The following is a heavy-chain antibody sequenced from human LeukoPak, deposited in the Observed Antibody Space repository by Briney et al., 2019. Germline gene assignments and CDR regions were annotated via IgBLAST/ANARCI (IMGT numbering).Heavy chain of an antibody. Sequence: ASVKVSCKASGCTFTSYAMNWVRQAPGQGLEWMGWINTNTGNPTYAQGFTGRFVFSLDTSVSTAYLQISSLKAEDTAVYYCARDSSGVLWFGELFGNWFDPWGQGTLVTVPS. V-gene: IGHV7-4-1*02. D-gene: IGHD3-10*01. CDR2: INTNTGNP. J-gene: IGHJ5*02. CDR1: GCTFTSYA. CDR3: ARDSSGVLWFGELFGNWFDP.